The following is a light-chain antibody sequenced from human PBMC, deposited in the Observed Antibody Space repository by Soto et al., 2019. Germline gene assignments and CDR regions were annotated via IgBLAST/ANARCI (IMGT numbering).Light chain of an antibody. V-gene: IGKV1-39*01. CDR1: QSISSY. J-gene: IGKJ1*01. CDR3: QQSYSTPRT. Sequence: DIQMTQSPSSLSASVGARVTITCRASQSISSYLNWYQQKPGKSPKLLIYATSSLQSGFPSRFSGSGSGTDFTLTISSLQPEDFVTYYCQQSYSTPRTFGQGTKVEIK. CDR2: ATS.